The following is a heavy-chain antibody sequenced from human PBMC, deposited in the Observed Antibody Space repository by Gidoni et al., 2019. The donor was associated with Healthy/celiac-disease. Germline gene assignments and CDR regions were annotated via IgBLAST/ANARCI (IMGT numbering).Heavy chain of an antibody. V-gene: IGHV4-59*01. Sequence: VQLQASGPGLGKPAETLSLTCAVSVGSISSYYWSWLRQPPGKGLEWIGYIYYSGSTNYNPSLKSRVTISADTSKNQSSLKLSSVTAADTAVYYCAREVYSNYEYYGMDVWGQGTTVTVSS. CDR1: VGSISSYY. CDR2: IYYSGST. D-gene: IGHD4-4*01. CDR3: AREVYSNYEYYGMDV. J-gene: IGHJ6*02.